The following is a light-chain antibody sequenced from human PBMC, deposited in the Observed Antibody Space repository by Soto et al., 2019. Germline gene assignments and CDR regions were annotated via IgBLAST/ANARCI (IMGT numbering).Light chain of an antibody. CDR1: QSVSSSY. CDR3: QQYGSSGT. Sequence: EIVLTQSPGTLSFSPGERATLSCRASQSVSSSYLAWYQQKPGQAPRLLINDSSNRATGIPARFSGSGSGTDFTLTISRLEPEDFAVYYCQQYGSSGTFGQGTKVDIK. J-gene: IGKJ1*01. CDR2: DSS. V-gene: IGKV3-20*01.